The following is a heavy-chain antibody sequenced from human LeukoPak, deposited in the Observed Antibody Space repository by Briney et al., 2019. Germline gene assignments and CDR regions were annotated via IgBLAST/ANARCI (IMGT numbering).Heavy chain of an antibody. V-gene: IGHV5-51*01. CDR1: GYSFTSYW. CDR3: ARGGGPSDYYFDY. CDR2: IYPGDSAT. D-gene: IGHD2-15*01. J-gene: IGHJ4*01. Sequence: GESLKSSCKASGYSFTSYWIVWVRQMPGRGLKWMGIIYPGDSATSSSPSFQGQVTTSADKSISTAYLQWSSLKASDTAMYYCARGGGPSDYYFDYWGQGTLVTVSS.